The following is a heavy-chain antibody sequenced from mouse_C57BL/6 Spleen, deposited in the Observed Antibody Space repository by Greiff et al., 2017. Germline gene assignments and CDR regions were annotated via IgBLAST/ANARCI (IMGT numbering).Heavy chain of an antibody. CDR1: GYSFTGYY. CDR3: ARVVYYDDDDGPWFAY. Sequence: VQLQQSGPELVKPGASVKISCKASGYSFTGYYMNWVKQSPEKSLEWIGEINPSTGGTTYNQKFKAKATLTVDKSSSTAYMQLKSLTSEDSAVYYCARVVYYDDDDGPWFAYWGQGTLVTVSA. D-gene: IGHD2-4*01. J-gene: IGHJ3*01. V-gene: IGHV1-42*01. CDR2: INPSTGGT.